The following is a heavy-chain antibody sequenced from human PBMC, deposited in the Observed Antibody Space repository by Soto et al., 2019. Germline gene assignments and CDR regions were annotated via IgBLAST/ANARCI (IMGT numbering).Heavy chain of an antibody. V-gene: IGHV3-48*02. CDR3: ARDLLLVASATGAFDV. Sequence: EVQLMESGGGLVQPGGSLRLSCAASGFTFNRHSMSWVRQAPGKGLEWVSYISASGTSTQYADFVRGRLTVSRDNAKNSLYLQINRLREDDTAVYYCARDLLLVASATGAFDVWGQGTTVTVS. CDR1: GFTFNRHS. J-gene: IGHJ3*01. D-gene: IGHD5-12*01. CDR2: ISASGTST.